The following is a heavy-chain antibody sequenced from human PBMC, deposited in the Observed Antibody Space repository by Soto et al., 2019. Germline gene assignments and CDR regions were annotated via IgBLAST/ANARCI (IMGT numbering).Heavy chain of an antibody. D-gene: IGHD3-22*01. CDR3: ARGPGWLFGGGYYFDY. CDR1: GGSISSYY. CDR2: IYYSGST. J-gene: IGHJ4*02. V-gene: IGHV4-59*01. Sequence: PLETLSLTCTVSGGSISSYYWSWIRQPPGKGLEWIGYIYYSGSTNYNPSLKSRVTISVDTSKNQFSLKLSSVTAADTAVYYCARGPGWLFGGGYYFDYWGQGTLVTVSS.